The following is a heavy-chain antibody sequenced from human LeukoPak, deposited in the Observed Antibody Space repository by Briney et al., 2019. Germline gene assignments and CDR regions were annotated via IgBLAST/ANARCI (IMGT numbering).Heavy chain of an antibody. Sequence: SEPLSLTCTVSGVSISSGNFYWSWIRQSAGKGLEWIGHVYSTGNTKYNPSLKSRVTISADTSKNQISLSLRSVTAADTAMFYCARDGDAVSAAIAGAFDLWGRGTMVTVSS. V-gene: IGHV4-61*09. CDR1: GVSISSGNFY. J-gene: IGHJ3*01. CDR3: ARDGDAVSAAIAGAFDL. D-gene: IGHD2-2*01. CDR2: VYSTGNT.